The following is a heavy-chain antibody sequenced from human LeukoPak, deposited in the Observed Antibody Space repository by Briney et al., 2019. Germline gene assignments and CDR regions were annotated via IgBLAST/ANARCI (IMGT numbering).Heavy chain of an antibody. Sequence: SETLSLTCTVSGGSISSYYWSWIRQPPGKGLEWIGYIYDRVSSSYNPSLKSRVTISVDTSKNQFSLKLSSVTAADTAVYYCARGKYSSSYYYMDVWGKGTTVTVSS. CDR1: GGSISSYY. CDR3: ARGKYSSSYYYMDV. D-gene: IGHD6-6*01. CDR2: IYDRVSS. J-gene: IGHJ6*03. V-gene: IGHV4-59*01.